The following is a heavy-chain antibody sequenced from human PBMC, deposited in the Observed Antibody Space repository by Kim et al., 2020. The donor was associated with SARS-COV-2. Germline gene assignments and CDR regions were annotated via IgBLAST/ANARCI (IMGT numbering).Heavy chain of an antibody. Sequence: ASVKVSCKVSGYTLTELSMHWVRQAPGKGLEWMGGFDPEDGETIYAQKFQGRVTMTEDTSTDTAYMELSRLRSEDTAVYYCATDLSSGWYDYYGMDVWGQGTTVTVSS. CDR1: GYTLTELS. V-gene: IGHV1-24*01. CDR2: FDPEDGET. J-gene: IGHJ6*02. CDR3: ATDLSSGWYDYYGMDV. D-gene: IGHD6-19*01.